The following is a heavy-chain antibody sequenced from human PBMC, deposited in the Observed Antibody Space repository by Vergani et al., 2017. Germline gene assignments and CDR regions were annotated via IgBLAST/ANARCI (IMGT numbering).Heavy chain of an antibody. CDR2: INHSGST. V-gene: IGHV4-34*01. Sequence: QVQLQQWGAGLLKPSETLSLTCAVYGGSFSGYYWSWIRQPPGKGLEWIGEINHSGSTNYNPSLKSRVTISVDTSKNQFSLKLSSVTAADTAVYYCARGLVVVAATIYYYYGMDVGGQGTTVTVSS. CDR3: ARGLVVVAATIYYYYGMDV. J-gene: IGHJ6*02. CDR1: GGSFSGYY. D-gene: IGHD2-15*01.